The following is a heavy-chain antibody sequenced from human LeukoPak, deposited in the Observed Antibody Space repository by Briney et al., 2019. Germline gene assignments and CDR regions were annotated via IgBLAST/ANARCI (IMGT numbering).Heavy chain of an antibody. CDR3: AKDQSIASMDV. CDR1: GFTFSSYG. CDR2: ISYDGSNK. D-gene: IGHD6-6*01. J-gene: IGHJ6*02. V-gene: IGHV3-30*18. Sequence: GGSLRLSCAASGFTFSSYGMHWVRQAPGKGLEWVAVISYDGSNKYYADSVKGRFTISRDNSKNMLYLQMNSLRAEDTAVYYCAKDQSIASMDVWGQGTTVTVSS.